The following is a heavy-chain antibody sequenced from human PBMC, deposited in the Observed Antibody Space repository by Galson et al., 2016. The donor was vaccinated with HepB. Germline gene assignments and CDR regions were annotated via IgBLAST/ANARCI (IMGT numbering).Heavy chain of an antibody. CDR1: GYSFTDYW. V-gene: IGHV5-51*01. Sequence: QSGAEVKKPGESLRISCKGSGYSFTDYWIGWVRQMPGKGLEWMRIIYPGDSHTRYSPSFQGQVTISADKSIGTAYLQWSSLKASDTAIYYCARRLTHDSKIWDIDYWGQGTLVTVSS. J-gene: IGHJ4*02. D-gene: IGHD3-16*01. CDR2: IYPGDSHT. CDR3: ARRLTHDSKIWDIDY.